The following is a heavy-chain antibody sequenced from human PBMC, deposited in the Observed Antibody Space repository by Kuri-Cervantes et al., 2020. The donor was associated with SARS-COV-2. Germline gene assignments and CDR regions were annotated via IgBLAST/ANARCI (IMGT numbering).Heavy chain of an antibody. CDR1: GFTFSSYW. J-gene: IGHJ6*03. CDR2: INSDGSST. Sequence: GGSLRLSCAASGFTFSSYWMHWVRQAPGKGLVWTSRINSDGSSTSYADSVKGRFTISRDNAKNSLYLQMNSLRAEDTAVYYCARVRNDYYYYYYMDVWGKGTTVTVSS. V-gene: IGHV3-74*01. CDR3: ARVRNDYYYYYYMDV.